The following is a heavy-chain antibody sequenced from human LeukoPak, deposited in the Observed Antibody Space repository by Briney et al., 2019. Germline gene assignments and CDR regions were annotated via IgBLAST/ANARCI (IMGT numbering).Heavy chain of an antibody. Sequence: GGSLRLSCAASGFAFNKYWMHWVRQAPGKGLVWVSRINGDGSNTTYADSVKGRFTISRDNAKNTLYLQMNSLKVEDTAVYYCARGQFNVAADGFASFYFDSWGQGTLVTVSS. D-gene: IGHD6-13*01. CDR3: ARGQFNVAADGFASFYFDS. CDR2: INGDGSNT. J-gene: IGHJ4*02. V-gene: IGHV3-74*03. CDR1: GFAFNKYW.